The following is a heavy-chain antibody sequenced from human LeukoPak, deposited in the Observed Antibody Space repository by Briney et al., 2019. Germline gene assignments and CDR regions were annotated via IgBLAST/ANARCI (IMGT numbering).Heavy chain of an antibody. CDR2: IYYSGST. J-gene: IGHJ6*03. Sequence: SETLSLTCTVSGGSISSSSYYWGWIRQPPGKGLEWIGRIYYSGSTYYNPSLKSRVTISVDTSKNQFSLKLSSVTAADTAVYYCARHIADHPYYYYYMDVWGKGTTVTVSS. CDR3: ARHIADHPYYYYYMDV. CDR1: GGSISSSSYY. D-gene: IGHD6-13*01. V-gene: IGHV4-39*01.